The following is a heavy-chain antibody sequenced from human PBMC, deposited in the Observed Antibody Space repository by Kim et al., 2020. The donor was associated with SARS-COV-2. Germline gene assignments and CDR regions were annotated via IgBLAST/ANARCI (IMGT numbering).Heavy chain of an antibody. Sequence: SLKSRVTISVDTSKNQFSLKLSSVTAADTAVYYCAGGVLRYFDWRDHFDYWGQGTLVTVSS. J-gene: IGHJ4*02. V-gene: IGHV4-31*02. D-gene: IGHD3-9*01. CDR3: AGGVLRYFDWRDHFDY.